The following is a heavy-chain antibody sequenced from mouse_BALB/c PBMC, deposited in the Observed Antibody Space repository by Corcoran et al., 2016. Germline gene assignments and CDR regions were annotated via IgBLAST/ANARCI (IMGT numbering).Heavy chain of an antibody. V-gene: IGHV9-1*02. D-gene: IGHD1-1*01. Sequence: QIQLVQSGPELKKPGETVEISCKASGNTFTNYGMNWVKQAPGKGLKWMGWINTYTGEPTYADDFKGRFAFSLETSASTAYLQINNLKNEDMATYFCARSGYGSSYWFAYWGQGTLVTVSA. CDR3: ARSGYGSSYWFAY. CDR1: GNTFTNYG. J-gene: IGHJ3*01. CDR2: INTYTGEP.